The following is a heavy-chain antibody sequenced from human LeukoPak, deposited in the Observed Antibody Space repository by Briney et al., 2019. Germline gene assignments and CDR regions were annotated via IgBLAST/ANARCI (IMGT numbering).Heavy chain of an antibody. CDR1: GYTFTSYG. D-gene: IGHD1-20*01. CDR3: ARTITDYNWFDP. Sequence: ASVKVSCKASGYTFTSYGINWVRQAPGQGLEWMGWISAYNGNTNYAQKLQGRVTMTTDTSTSTAYMELRSLRSDDTAVYYCARTITDYNWFDPWGQGTLVTVSS. J-gene: IGHJ5*02. V-gene: IGHV1-18*01. CDR2: ISAYNGNT.